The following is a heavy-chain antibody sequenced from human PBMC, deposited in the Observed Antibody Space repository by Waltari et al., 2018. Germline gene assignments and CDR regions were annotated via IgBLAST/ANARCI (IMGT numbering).Heavy chain of an antibody. CDR2: GSGSGGST. CDR1: GFTFSSYA. J-gene: IGHJ4*02. D-gene: IGHD5-18*01. V-gene: IGHV3-23*01. Sequence: EVQLLESGGGLVQPGGSLRLSCAASGFTFSSYAMSWVRQAPGKGLEWVSAGSGSGGSTYYADSVKGRFTISRDNSKNTLYRQMNSLRAEDTAVYYCAKEGSGYSYADYWGQGTLVTVSS. CDR3: AKEGSGYSYADY.